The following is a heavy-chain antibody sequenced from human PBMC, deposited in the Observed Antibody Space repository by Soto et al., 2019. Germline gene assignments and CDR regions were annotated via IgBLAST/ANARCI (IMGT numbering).Heavy chain of an antibody. CDR2: IYYSGST. Sequence: QVQLQESGPGLVKPSQTLSLTCTVSGGSISSGDYYWSWIRQPPGKGLEWIGYIYYSGSTYYNPSLKXTXTXSXXTSKNQFSLKLSSVTAADTAVYYCARAQGSGFLVSWGQGTLVTVSS. CDR1: GGSISSGDYY. CDR3: ARAQGSGFLVS. V-gene: IGHV4-30-4*01. J-gene: IGHJ4*02. D-gene: IGHD3-10*01.